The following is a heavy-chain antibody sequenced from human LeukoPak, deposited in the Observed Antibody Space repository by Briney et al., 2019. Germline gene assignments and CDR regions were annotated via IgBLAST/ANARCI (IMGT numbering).Heavy chain of an antibody. CDR3: ASRGSSSWFNWFDP. CDR2: IKQDGSEK. Sequence: GGSLRLSCAASEFTFGTYWMSWVRQTPGKGLEWVANIKQDGSEKYYVDSVKGRFTISRDNAKNSLYLQMNSLRVEDTAVYYCASRGSSSWFNWFDPWGQGTLVTVSP. CDR1: EFTFGTYW. J-gene: IGHJ5*02. D-gene: IGHD6-13*01. V-gene: IGHV3-7*01.